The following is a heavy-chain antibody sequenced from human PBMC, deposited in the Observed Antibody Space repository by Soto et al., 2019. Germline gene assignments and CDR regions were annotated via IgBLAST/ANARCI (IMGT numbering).Heavy chain of an antibody. J-gene: IGHJ4*02. D-gene: IGHD2-8*02. CDR3: ARDKITGLFDY. V-gene: IGHV4-34*01. CDR1: GGSFSGYY. Sequence: TSETLSLTCAVYGGSFSGYYWTWIRQPPGTGLESIGEINHSGSTNYNPSLKSRVTISVDTSKNQFSLKLTSVTAADTAVYYCARDKITGLFDYWGQGTLVT. CDR2: INHSGST.